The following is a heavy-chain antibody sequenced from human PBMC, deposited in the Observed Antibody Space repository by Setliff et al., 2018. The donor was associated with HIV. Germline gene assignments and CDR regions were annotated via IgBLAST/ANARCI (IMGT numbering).Heavy chain of an antibody. CDR3: ARLRGLNLEPFDY. D-gene: IGHD1-1*01. V-gene: IGHV4-39*01. Sequence: PSETLSLTCTVSGGSISSSSYYWGWIRQPPGKGLEWIGSVYYSGSTYYNPSLKSRLTISVDTSTNKFSLKLSSVTAADTAVYYCARLRGLNLEPFDYWGQGTLVTV. J-gene: IGHJ4*02. CDR2: VYYSGST. CDR1: GGSISSSSYY.